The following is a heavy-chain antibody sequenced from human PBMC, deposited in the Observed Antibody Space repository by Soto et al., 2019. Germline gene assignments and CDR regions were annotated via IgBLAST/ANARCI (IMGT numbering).Heavy chain of an antibody. CDR2: IYSGGST. D-gene: IGHD3-22*01. V-gene: IGHV3-66*01. CDR1: GFTVSSNY. Sequence: GGSLRLSCAASGFTVSSNYMSWVRQAPGKGLEWVSVIYSGGSTYYADSVKGRFTISRDNSKNTLYLQMNSLRAEDTAVYYCAREFRAYYDDSSGLGNWFDPWGQGTLVTVSS. J-gene: IGHJ5*02. CDR3: AREFRAYYDDSSGLGNWFDP.